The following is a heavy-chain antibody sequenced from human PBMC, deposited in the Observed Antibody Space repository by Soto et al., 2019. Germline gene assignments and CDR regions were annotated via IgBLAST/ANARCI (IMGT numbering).Heavy chain of an antibody. CDR2: IHLSGKT. V-gene: IGHV4-4*02. CDR1: GGSISGANF. CDR3: ARELFDGYPPAGY. J-gene: IGHJ4*02. Sequence: QVHLQESGPGLVQPSGTMSLTCAVSGGSISGANFWSWVRQPPGKGLEWIGEIHLSGKTSYNPSLQSRVTISIDQSQNQMSLTLTSVTAADTAVYYCARELFDGYPPAGYCGQGTLVTVSS. D-gene: IGHD3-9*01.